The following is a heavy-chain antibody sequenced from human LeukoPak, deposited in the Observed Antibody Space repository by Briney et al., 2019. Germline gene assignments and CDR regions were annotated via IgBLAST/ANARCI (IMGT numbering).Heavy chain of an antibody. Sequence: SETLSLTCTVSGYSISSGYYWGWIRQPPGKGLEWIGSIYHSGSTYYNPSLKSRVTISVDTSKNQFSLWLSSVTAADTAVYYCARTYYGDNWFDPWGQGTLVTVSS. V-gene: IGHV4-38-2*02. CDR2: IYHSGST. CDR3: ARTYYGDNWFDP. J-gene: IGHJ5*02. D-gene: IGHD3-10*01. CDR1: GYSISSGYY.